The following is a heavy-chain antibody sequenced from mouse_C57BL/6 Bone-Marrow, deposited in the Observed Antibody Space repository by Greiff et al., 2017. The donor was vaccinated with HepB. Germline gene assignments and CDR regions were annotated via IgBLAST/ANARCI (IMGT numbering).Heavy chain of an antibody. CDR3: ARRNYGSSYDAKDY. D-gene: IGHD1-1*01. V-gene: IGHV1-63*01. CDR2: IYPGGGYT. CDR1: GYTFTNYW. J-gene: IGHJ4*01. Sequence: VQLQQPGAELVRPGTSVKMSCKASGYTFTNYWIGWAKQRPGHGLEWIGDIYPGGGYTNYNEKFKGKATLTADKSSRTAYMQFSSLTSEDSAIYYCARRNYGSSYDAKDYWGQGTSVTVSS.